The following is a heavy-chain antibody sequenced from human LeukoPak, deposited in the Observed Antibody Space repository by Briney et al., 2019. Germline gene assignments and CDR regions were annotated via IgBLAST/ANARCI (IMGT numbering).Heavy chain of an antibody. CDR3: ARAHTVTTSLYYYYYMDV. CDR2: IYTSGST. V-gene: IGHV4-61*02. CDR1: GGSISSGSYY. Sequence: PSETLSLTCTVSGGSISSGSYYWSWIRQPAGKGLEWIGRIYTSGSTNYNPSLKSRVTISVDTSKNQFSLKLNSVTAADTAVYYCARAHTVTTSLYYYYYMDVWGKGTTVTVSS. D-gene: IGHD4-17*01. J-gene: IGHJ6*03.